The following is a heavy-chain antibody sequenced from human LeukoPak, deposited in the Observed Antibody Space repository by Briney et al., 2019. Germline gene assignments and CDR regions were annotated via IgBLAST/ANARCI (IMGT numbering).Heavy chain of an antibody. CDR1: GASISSGDCY. CDR3: ARENGDYRRHAFDI. D-gene: IGHD4-17*01. CDR2: IYYTGST. V-gene: IGHV4-30-4*01. J-gene: IGHJ3*02. Sequence: SQTLSLTCTVSGASISSGDCYWSWIRQPPGKGLEWIGYIYYTGSTYYNPSLKSRVTISVDTSKNHFSLNLSSVTAADTAVYYCARENGDYRRHAFDIWGRGTMVTVSS.